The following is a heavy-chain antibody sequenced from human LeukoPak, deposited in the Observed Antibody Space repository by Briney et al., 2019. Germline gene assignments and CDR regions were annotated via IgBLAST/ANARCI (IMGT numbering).Heavy chain of an antibody. V-gene: IGHV4-34*01. CDR3: ARGRGYSSSSAFDY. CDR2: INHSGST. CDR1: GGSFSGYY. Sequence: SETLSLTCAVYGGSFSGYYWSWIRQPPGKGLEWIGGINHSGSTNYNPSLKSRVTISVDTSKNQFSLKLSSVTAADTAVYYCARGRGYSSSSAFDYWGQGTLVTVSS. D-gene: IGHD6-6*01. J-gene: IGHJ4*02.